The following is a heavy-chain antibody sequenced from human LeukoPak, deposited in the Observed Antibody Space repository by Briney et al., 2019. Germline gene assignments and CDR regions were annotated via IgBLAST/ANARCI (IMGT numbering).Heavy chain of an antibody. J-gene: IGHJ6*03. CDR3: ARAIREAAASIMVPGGVPANYYYYMDV. CDR1: GGSPSGYY. D-gene: IGHD6-13*01. Sequence: PSETLSLTCAVSGGSPSGYYWTWIRQPPGKGLEWIGEMNDSGSTNYIPSLKSRVTISVDTSKNQFSLKLSSVTAADTSVYYCARAIREAAASIMVPGGVPANYYYYMDVWGKGTTVTVSS. CDR2: MNDSGST. V-gene: IGHV4-34*01.